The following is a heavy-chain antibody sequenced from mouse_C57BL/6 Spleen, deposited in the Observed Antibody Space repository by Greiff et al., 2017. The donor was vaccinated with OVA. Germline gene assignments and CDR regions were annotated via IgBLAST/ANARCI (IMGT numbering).Heavy chain of an antibody. CDR2: IWPGGGA. V-gene: IGHV2-9-1*01. J-gene: IGHJ4*01. D-gene: IGHD2-3*01. CDR1: GFSLTSYD. Sequence: VQLMESGPGLVAPSERLSMTCTVSGFSLTSYDISWVRQRPGKGLEWIGVIWPGGGANCNSSRKTRLSTIKDNSKRQVFLKMNRLQTDDTARYYCARNRALPLSNDYWGQGTSVTVSS. CDR3: ARNRALPLSNDY.